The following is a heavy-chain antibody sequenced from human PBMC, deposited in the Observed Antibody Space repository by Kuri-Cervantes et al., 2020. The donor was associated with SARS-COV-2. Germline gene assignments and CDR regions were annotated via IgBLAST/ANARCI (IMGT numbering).Heavy chain of an antibody. CDR3: ARAYGDYVFREGLDS. CDR1: GFTFSNYA. CDR2: ISGSGTCT. V-gene: IGHV3-21*06. Sequence: GGSLRLSCTASGFTFSNYAMNWVRQAPGKGLEWGSTISGSGTCTCYADSVKGRFIISRDNAKNSLYLQMNSLRVEDTALYYCARAYGDYVFREGLDSWGQGTLVTVSS. J-gene: IGHJ4*02. D-gene: IGHD4-17*01.